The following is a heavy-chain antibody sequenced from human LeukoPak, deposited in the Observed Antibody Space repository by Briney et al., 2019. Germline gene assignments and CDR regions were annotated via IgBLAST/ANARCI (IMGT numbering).Heavy chain of an antibody. D-gene: IGHD2-2*01. CDR1: GYTFTSYG. Sequence: SVKVSCKASGYTFTSYGISWVRQAPGQGLEWMGGIIPIFGTANYAQKFQGRVTITADESTSTAYMELSSLRSEDTAVYYCARDAPRYCSSTSCPPYYYYGMDVWGQGTTVTVSS. CDR2: IIPIFGTA. CDR3: ARDAPRYCSSTSCPPYYYYGMDV. V-gene: IGHV1-69*13. J-gene: IGHJ6*02.